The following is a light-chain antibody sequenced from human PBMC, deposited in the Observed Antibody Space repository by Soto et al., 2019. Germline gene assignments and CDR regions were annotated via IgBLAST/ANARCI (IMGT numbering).Light chain of an antibody. CDR1: QSVSSN. Sequence: EIVMTQSPATLSVSPGERATLSCRASQSVSSNLAWYQQKPGQAPRLLIYGASTRATGIPARFSGSGSGTEFTLNIISLQSEDFVRYYCQQDTNWPTFGPGTKVDIK. CDR2: GAS. V-gene: IGKV3-15*01. J-gene: IGKJ3*01. CDR3: QQDTNWPT.